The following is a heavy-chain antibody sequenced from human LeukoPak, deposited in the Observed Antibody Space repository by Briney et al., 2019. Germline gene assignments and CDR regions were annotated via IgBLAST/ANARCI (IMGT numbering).Heavy chain of an antibody. J-gene: IGHJ4*02. CDR3: ARGGWGTAIDY. CDR1: GFTFPNYA. D-gene: IGHD1-7*01. Sequence: GGSLRLSCAASGFTFPNYAMTWVRQAPGKGLEWVSAIGDSGGSTFYADSVKGRFTISRDNSKNTLYLQMNSLRAEDTAVYYCARGGWGTAIDYWAQGTLVTVSS. CDR2: IGDSGGST. V-gene: IGHV3-23*01.